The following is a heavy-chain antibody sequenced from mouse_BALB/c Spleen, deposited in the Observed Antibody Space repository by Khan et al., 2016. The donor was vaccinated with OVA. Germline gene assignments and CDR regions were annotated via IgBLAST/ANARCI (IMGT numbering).Heavy chain of an antibody. J-gene: IGHJ1*01. Sequence: QIQLVQSGPELKKPGETVRISCKASGYTFTTAGMQWVQKMPGKGLKWIGWINTHSGVPKYAEDFKGRFAFSLETSASTAYLQITNLNNEDTATYFCASGYGYGWYFDVWGAGTTVTVSS. CDR1: GYTFTTAG. D-gene: IGHD2-2*01. CDR2: INTHSGVP. CDR3: ASGYGYGWYFDV. V-gene: IGHV9-4*02.